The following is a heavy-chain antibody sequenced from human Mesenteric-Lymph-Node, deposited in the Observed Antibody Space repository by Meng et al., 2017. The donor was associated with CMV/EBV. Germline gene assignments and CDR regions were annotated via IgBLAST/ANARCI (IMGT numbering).Heavy chain of an antibody. V-gene: IGHV5-51*01. J-gene: IGHJ4*02. CDR2: IHPDDSDS. CDR1: GYRFTRYW. Sequence: GESLKISCTGSGYRFTRYWIGWVRQMPGRGLEWMGAIHPDDSDSRYSPSFQGQVTFTADKSISTAYLHWSSLKASDTAMYYCARQGCSATSCYFHYWGQGTLVTVSS. D-gene: IGHD2-2*01. CDR3: ARQGCSATSCYFHY.